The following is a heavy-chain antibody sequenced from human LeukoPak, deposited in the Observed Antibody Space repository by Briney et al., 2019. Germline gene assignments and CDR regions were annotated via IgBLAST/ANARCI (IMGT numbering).Heavy chain of an antibody. V-gene: IGHV4-59*01. D-gene: IGHD2-15*01. J-gene: IGHJ1*01. Sequence: SETLSLTCTVSGGSISSYYWSWIRQPPGKGLEWIGYIYYSGSTNYNPSLRSRVTISVDTSKNQFSLKLSSVTAADTAVYYCARSGYCSGGSCYPEYFQHWGQGTLVTVSS. CDR1: GGSISSYY. CDR3: ARSGYCSGGSCYPEYFQH. CDR2: IYYSGST.